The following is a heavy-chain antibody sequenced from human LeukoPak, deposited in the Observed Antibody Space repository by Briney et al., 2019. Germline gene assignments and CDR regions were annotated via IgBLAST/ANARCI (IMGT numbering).Heavy chain of an antibody. J-gene: IGHJ3*02. D-gene: IGHD6-19*01. CDR3: ARARSGWPHDTFDI. V-gene: IGHV7-4-1*02. CDR2: INTNTGNP. Sequence: ASVKVSCKASGYTFTSYAMNWVRQAPGQGLEWMGWINTNTGNPTCAQGFTGRFVFSLDSSVSTAYLQISSLKAEDTAVYYCARARSGWPHDTFDIWGQGTMVTVSS. CDR1: GYTFTSYA.